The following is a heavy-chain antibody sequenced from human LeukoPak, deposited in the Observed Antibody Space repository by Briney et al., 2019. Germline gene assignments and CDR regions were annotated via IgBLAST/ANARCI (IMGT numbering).Heavy chain of an antibody. D-gene: IGHD3-10*01. J-gene: IGHJ4*02. CDR2: ISGSGGRA. CDR1: GFTFSNYG. Sequence: GGSLRLSCAASGFTFSNYGMSWVRQAPGKGLEWVSAISGSGGRAYYADSVRGRFTISRDNSKNTLYLQINSLRAEDTAVYYCAKDYYGSGSYGWGQGTLVTVSS. CDR3: AKDYYGSGSYG. V-gene: IGHV3-23*01.